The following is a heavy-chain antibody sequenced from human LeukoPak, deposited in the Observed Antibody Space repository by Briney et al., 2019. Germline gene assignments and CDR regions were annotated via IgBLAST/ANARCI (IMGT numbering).Heavy chain of an antibody. V-gene: IGHV4-4*07. D-gene: IGHD1-26*01. CDR1: GGSISSYH. CDR2: MFASGST. Sequence: SSETLSLTCTVSGGSISSYHWSWIRQPAGKGLQWIGRMFASGSTNYNPSLKSRVTIYVDKSKYQFSLKLSSVTAADTAVYYCARDRVGAMDFDYWGPGTLVTVSS. CDR3: ARDRVGAMDFDY. J-gene: IGHJ4*02.